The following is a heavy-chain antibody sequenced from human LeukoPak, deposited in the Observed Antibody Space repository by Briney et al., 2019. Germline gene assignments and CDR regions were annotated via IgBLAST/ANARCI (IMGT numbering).Heavy chain of an antibody. J-gene: IGHJ4*02. Sequence: GASVKVSCKASGYTFTSYGTSWVRQAPGQGLEWMGWISAYNGNTNYAQKLQGRVTMTTDTSTSTAYMELRSLRSDDTAVYYCAVTSSGWRFDYWGQGTLVTVSS. D-gene: IGHD6-19*01. CDR3: AVTSSGWRFDY. CDR2: ISAYNGNT. V-gene: IGHV1-18*01. CDR1: GYTFTSYG.